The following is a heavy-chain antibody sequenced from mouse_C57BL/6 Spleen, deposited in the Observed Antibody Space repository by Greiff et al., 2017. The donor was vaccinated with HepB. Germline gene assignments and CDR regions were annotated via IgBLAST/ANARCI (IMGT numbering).Heavy chain of an antibody. Sequence: EVKRGEEGGGGGQPGGALKRSGAEEGVTFSEEDREGGRQNTEKRLAWVAYISNGGGSTYYPDTVKGRFTISRDNAKNTLYLQMSRLKSEDTAMYYCARRYYGSSFYAMDYWGQGTSVTVSS. V-gene: IGHV5-12*01. CDR1: GVTFSEED. J-gene: IGHJ4*01. D-gene: IGHD1-1*01. CDR3: ARRYYGSSFYAMDY. CDR2: ISNGGGST.